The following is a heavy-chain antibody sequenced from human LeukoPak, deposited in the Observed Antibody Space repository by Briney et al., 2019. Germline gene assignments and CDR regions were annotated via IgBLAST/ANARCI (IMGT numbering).Heavy chain of an antibody. V-gene: IGHV3-33*01. Sequence: GGSLRLSWAASGFTLSNFGIHWVRQAPGKGLEWVAVIWYDGSNKYCADSVKGRFTISRDNSKNIVYLQMSSLRAEDTAVYYCARPRRLTLDAFDIWGQGTMVTVST. CDR3: ARPRRLTLDAFDI. CDR1: GFTLSNFG. J-gene: IGHJ3*02. D-gene: IGHD1-1*01. CDR2: IWYDGSNK.